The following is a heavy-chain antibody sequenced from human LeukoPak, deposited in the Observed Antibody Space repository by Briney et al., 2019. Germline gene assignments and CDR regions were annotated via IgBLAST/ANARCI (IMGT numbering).Heavy chain of an antibody. J-gene: IGHJ6*03. CDR1: GFTFSSYS. D-gene: IGHD4-17*01. Sequence: GGSLRLSCAASGFTFSSYSMNWVRQAPGKGLEWVSSISSSSSYIYYADSVKGRFTISRDNAKNSLYLQMNSLRAEDTAVYYCARVYGDYDNYYYYYMDVWGKGTTVTVSS. CDR2: ISSSSSYI. V-gene: IGHV3-21*01. CDR3: ARVYGDYDNYYYYYMDV.